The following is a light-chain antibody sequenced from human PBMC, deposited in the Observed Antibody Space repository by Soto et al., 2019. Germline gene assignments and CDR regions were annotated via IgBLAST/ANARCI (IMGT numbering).Light chain of an antibody. Sequence: IVLTQSPATLSLSPGERATLSCRASQSVSNQLAWYQQKPGQAPRLLIYDASRRVTGIPARFSGSGSGTDFTLTISSLEPEDFGVYYCQQRHNWPITFGQGTRLEIK. J-gene: IGKJ5*01. CDR2: DAS. CDR3: QQRHNWPIT. CDR1: QSVSNQ. V-gene: IGKV3-11*01.